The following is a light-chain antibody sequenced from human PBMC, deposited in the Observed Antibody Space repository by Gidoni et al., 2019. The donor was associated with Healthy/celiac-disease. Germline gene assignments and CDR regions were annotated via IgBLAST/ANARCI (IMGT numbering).Light chain of an antibody. Sequence: DIHMTHSSSVSASVGDRVTITCRASQGISSWLAWYQQKPGKAPKLLIYAASSLQSGVPSRFSGSGSGTDFTLTISSLQPEDFATYYCQQADSFPYTFGQGTKLEIK. CDR2: AAS. V-gene: IGKV1D-12*01. J-gene: IGKJ2*01. CDR1: QGISSW. CDR3: QQADSFPYT.